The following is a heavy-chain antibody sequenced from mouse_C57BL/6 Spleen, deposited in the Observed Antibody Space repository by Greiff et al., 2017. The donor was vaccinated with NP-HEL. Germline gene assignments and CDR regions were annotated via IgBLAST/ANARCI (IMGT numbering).Heavy chain of an antibody. CDR1: GFTFSDYY. V-gene: IGHV5-12*01. Sequence: EVKVVESGGGLVQPGGSLKLSCAASGFTFSDYYMYWVRQTPEKRLEWVAYISNGGGSTYYPDTVKGRFTISRDNAKNTLYLQMSRLKSEDTAMYYCARQGDLYAMDYWGQGTSVTVSS. D-gene: IGHD3-3*01. CDR2: ISNGGGST. J-gene: IGHJ4*01. CDR3: ARQGDLYAMDY.